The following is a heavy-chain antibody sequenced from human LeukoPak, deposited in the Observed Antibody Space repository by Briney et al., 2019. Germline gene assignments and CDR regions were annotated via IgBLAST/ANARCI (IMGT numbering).Heavy chain of an antibody. J-gene: IGHJ4*02. V-gene: IGHV4-4*07. D-gene: IGHD6-13*01. CDR1: GGSISSYY. CDR2: IYTSGST. CDR3: ARDLHSSSWVYYFDY. Sequence: SETLSLTCTVSGGSISSYYWSWIRQPAGKGLEWIGRIYTSGSTNYNPSLKSRVTMSVDTSKNQFSLKLSSVTAADTAVYYCARDLHSSSWVYYFDYWGQGTLVPVSS.